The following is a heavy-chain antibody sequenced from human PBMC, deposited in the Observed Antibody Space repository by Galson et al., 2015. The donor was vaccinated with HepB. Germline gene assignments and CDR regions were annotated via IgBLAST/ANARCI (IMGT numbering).Heavy chain of an antibody. Sequence: QSGAEVKKPGESLKISCKASGYDFSRYWIGWVRQMPGKGLEWMGIIYPGDSDTRYRPSFQGQVTISVDMSINTAYLQWSSLKASDTAIYYCARRSLYCGGDCFIFDYWGQGTLVTVSS. V-gene: IGHV5-51*03. J-gene: IGHJ4*02. CDR2: IYPGDSDT. CDR3: ARRSLYCGGDCFIFDY. CDR1: GYDFSRYW. D-gene: IGHD2-21*02.